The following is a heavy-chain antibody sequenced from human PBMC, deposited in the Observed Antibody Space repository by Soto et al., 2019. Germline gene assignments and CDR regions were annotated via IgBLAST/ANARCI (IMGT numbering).Heavy chain of an antibody. CDR2: ISAYNGNT. Sequence: ASVKVSCKASGYTFTSYGISWVRQAPGQGLEWMGWISAYNGNTSYAQKLQGRVTMTTDTSTSTAYMELRSLRSDDTAVYYCARDRRIAVAGSAGYWGQGTLVTVS. CDR1: GYTFTSYG. D-gene: IGHD6-19*01. CDR3: ARDRRIAVAGSAGY. V-gene: IGHV1-18*01. J-gene: IGHJ4*02.